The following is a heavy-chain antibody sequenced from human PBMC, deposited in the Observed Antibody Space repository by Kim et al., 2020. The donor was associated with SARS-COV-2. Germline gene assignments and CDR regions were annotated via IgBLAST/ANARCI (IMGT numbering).Heavy chain of an antibody. CDR1: GFTFSSYG. D-gene: IGHD3-10*01. Sequence: GGSLRLSCAASGFTFSSYGMHWVRQAPGKGLEWVAVISYDGSNKYYADSVKGRFTISRDNSKNTLYLQMNSLRAEDTAVYYCAPRGSYGSGSYFGWFDPWGQGTLVTVSS. CDR2: ISYDGSNK. J-gene: IGHJ5*02. CDR3: APRGSYGSGSYFGWFDP. V-gene: IGHV3-30*03.